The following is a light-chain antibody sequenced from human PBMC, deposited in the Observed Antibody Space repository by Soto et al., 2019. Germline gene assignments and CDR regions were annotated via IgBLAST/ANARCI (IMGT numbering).Light chain of an antibody. J-gene: IGLJ1*01. CDR2: LVS. V-gene: IGLV2-14*01. CDR3: SSYTTTSPYL. CDR1: SSDVGGYKY. Sequence: QSALTQPASVSGSPGQSITITCTGTSSDVGGYKYVSWYQQHPGKAPKLLIYLVSNRPSGVSNRCSGSKSGNTASLTISGLRAEDEADYYCSSYTTTSPYLFGTGTKLTVL.